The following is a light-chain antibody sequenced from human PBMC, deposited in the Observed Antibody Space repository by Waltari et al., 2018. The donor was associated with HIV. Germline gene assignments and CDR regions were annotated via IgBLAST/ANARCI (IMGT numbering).Light chain of an antibody. J-gene: IGLJ3*02. CDR3: AAWDASLSAWV. V-gene: IGLV1-47*01. CDR1: SSNIGSNY. Sequence: QSALTQPPSVSGAPGQRVTISCSGSSSNIGSNYVYWYQQLPGTAPKLLIYMNNQRPSGVPDRFSGSKSGTSASLAISGLRSEDEADYYCAAWDASLSAWVFGGGTKLTVL. CDR2: MNN.